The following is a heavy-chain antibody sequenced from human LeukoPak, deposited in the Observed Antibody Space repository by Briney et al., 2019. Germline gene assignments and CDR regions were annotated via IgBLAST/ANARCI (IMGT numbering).Heavy chain of an antibody. CDR3: ARVPHTHFWSGYYQPNWFDP. CDR1: GFTFSTYA. V-gene: IGHV4-34*01. D-gene: IGHD3-3*02. Sequence: GSLRLSCAASGFTFSTYAMSWVRQAPGKGLEWIGEINHSGSTNYNPSLKSRVTISVDTSKNQFSLKLSSVTAADTAVYYCARVPHTHFWSGYYQPNWFDPWGQGTLVTVSS. J-gene: IGHJ5*02. CDR2: INHSGST.